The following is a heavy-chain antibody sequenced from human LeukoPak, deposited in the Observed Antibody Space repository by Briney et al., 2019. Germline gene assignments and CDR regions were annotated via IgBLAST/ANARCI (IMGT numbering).Heavy chain of an antibody. CDR1: GGSLRGYY. D-gene: IGHD3-10*01. CDR2: INHSGST. J-gene: IGHJ4*02. V-gene: IGHV4-34*01. Sequence: PSETLCLTCAVYGGSLRGYYWSWVRQPPGKGREWIGEINHSGSTNYNPSLKSRVTISVDTSKNQFSLKLSSVTAADTAVYYCAREVVRGVIGLDYWGQGTLVTVSS. CDR3: AREVVRGVIGLDY.